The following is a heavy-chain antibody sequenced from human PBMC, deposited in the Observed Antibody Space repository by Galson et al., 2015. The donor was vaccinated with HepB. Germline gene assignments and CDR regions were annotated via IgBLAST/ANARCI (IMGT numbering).Heavy chain of an antibody. D-gene: IGHD5-18*01. J-gene: IGHJ6*02. V-gene: IGHV1-69*13. CDR3: ARGLLGTTMGYSSSYYCMDV. CDR2: DSPNFGIA. Sequence: AVKVSCKASGCTFSSYAIIWVRQAPGEGLEWMGGDSPNFGIANYAQKFQGRVTITADDSTSTAYMELSSLRCEDTGVYYGARGLLGTTMGYSSSYYCMDVWGQGTLVTVSS. CDR1: GCTFSSYA.